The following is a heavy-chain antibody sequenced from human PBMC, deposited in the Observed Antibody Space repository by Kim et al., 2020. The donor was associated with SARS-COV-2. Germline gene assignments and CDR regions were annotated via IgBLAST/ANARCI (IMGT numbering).Heavy chain of an antibody. CDR3: ASTTYYYDSSGYYFDY. CDR2: ISGSGGST. V-gene: IGHV3-23*01. CDR1: GFTFSSDA. Sequence: GWSLRLSCAASGFTFSSDAMSWVRQAPGKGLEWVSAISGSGGSTYYADSVKGRFTISRDNSKNTLYLQMNSLRAEDTAVYYCASTTYYYDSSGYYFDYWGQGTLVTVSS. J-gene: IGHJ4*02. D-gene: IGHD3-22*01.